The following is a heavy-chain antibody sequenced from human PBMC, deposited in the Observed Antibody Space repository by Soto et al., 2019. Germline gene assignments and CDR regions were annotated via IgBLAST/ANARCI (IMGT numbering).Heavy chain of an antibody. CDR2: ISYDGSNK. Sequence: GGSLRLSCAASGFTFSSYGVHWVRQAPGKGLEWVAVISYDGSNKYYADSVKGRFTISRDNSKNTLYLQMNSLRAEDTAVYYCAKGWSSGWYVMAYWGQGTLVTV. D-gene: IGHD6-19*01. J-gene: IGHJ4*02. CDR1: GFTFSSYG. CDR3: AKGWSSGWYVMAY. V-gene: IGHV3-30*18.